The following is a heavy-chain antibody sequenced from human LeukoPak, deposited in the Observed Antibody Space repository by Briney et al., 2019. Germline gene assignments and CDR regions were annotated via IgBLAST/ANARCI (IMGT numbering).Heavy chain of an antibody. CDR1: GYPFSSHG. CDR3: AKDGAWLRFDD. D-gene: IGHD5-12*01. V-gene: IGHV3-23*01. J-gene: IGHJ4*02. CDR2: ISPGGGPT. Sequence: GGSLRLSCAGSGYPFSSHGMNWVRQAPGKGLEWVSGISPGGGPTYYADSVRGRFSISRDDLKNTLYLQMENLRAEDTAVYYCAKDGAWLRFDDWGQGILVTVSS.